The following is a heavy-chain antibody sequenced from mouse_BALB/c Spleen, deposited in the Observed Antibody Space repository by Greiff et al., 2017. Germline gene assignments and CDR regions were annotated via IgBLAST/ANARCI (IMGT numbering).Heavy chain of an antibody. Sequence: VQLQQPGSVLVRPGASVKLSCKASGYTFTSSWMHWAKQRPGQGLEWIGEIHPNSGNTNYNEKFKGKATLTADKSSSTAYMELRSLTSEDSAVYYCTTLRGYFDDWGAGTTVTVSS. J-gene: IGHJ1*01. CDR1: GYTFTSSW. CDR3: TTLRGYFDD. CDR2: IHPNSGNT. V-gene: IGHV1S130*01.